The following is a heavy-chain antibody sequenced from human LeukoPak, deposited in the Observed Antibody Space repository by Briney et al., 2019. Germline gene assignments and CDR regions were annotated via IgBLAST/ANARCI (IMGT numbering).Heavy chain of an antibody. V-gene: IGHV4-59*01. D-gene: IGHD1-26*01. Sequence: SETLSLTRTFSGGSLSRCYWSWIRQPRAKGLEWMGDIYYSGSTNYNPSLQSRVTISVDTSKNQFSLKLSSVTAADTAVYYCARLVGATGGSYYYYYYMDVWGKGTTVTVSS. CDR1: GGSLSRCY. CDR2: IYYSGST. J-gene: IGHJ6*03. CDR3: ARLVGATGGSYYYYYYMDV.